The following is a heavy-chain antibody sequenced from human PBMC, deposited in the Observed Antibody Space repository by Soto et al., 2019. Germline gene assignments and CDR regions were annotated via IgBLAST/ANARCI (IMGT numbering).Heavy chain of an antibody. Sequence: ASVKVSCKASGYTFTSYYMHWVRQAPGQGLEWMGIINSSGGSTSYAQKFQGRVTMTRDTSTSTVYMELSSLRSEDTAVYYCARMSSSWPMGMDVWGQGTTVTVSS. CDR3: ARMSSSWPMGMDV. CDR1: GYTFTSYY. CDR2: INSSGGST. V-gene: IGHV1-46*01. J-gene: IGHJ6*02. D-gene: IGHD6-13*01.